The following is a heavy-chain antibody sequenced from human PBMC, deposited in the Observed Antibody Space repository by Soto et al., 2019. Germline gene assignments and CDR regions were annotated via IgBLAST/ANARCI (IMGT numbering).Heavy chain of an antibody. CDR3: ARDGKQLVPTEY. D-gene: IGHD6-13*01. CDR1: GFTFSSYS. V-gene: IGHV3-21*01. CDR2: ISSSSSYI. Sequence: EVQLVESGGGLVKPGGSLRLSCAASGFTFSSYSMNWVRQAPGKGLEWVSSISSSSSYIYYADSVKGRFTISRDNAKNSLYLQMNSLRAEDTAVYYCARDGKQLVPTEYWGQGTLVTVSS. J-gene: IGHJ4*02.